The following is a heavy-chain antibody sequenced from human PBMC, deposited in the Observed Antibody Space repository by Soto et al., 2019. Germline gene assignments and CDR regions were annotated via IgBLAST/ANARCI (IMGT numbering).Heavy chain of an antibody. CDR2: INAGNGNT. CDR3: ARPRGYCSSTSCFNWFDP. V-gene: IGHV1-3*01. D-gene: IGHD2-2*01. Sequence: GASVKVSCKASGYTFTSYAMHWVRQAPGQRLEWMGWINAGNGNTKYSQKFQGRVTITRDTSASTAYMELSSLRSEGTAVYYCARPRGYCSSTSCFNWFDPWGQGTLVTVSS. J-gene: IGHJ5*02. CDR1: GYTFTSYA.